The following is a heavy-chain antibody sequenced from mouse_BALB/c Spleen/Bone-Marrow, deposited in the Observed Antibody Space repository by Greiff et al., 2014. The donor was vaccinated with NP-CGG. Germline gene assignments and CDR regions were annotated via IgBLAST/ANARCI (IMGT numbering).Heavy chain of an antibody. D-gene: IGHD2-4*01. CDR2: ISSGGSYT. V-gene: IGHV5-9-4*01. CDR1: GFTFSSYA. Sequence: EVHLVESGGGLVKPGGSLKLSCAASGFTFSSYAMSWVRQSPEKRLEWVAEISSGGSYTYYPDTVTGRFTISRDNAKNTLYLEXXXXXXXXTAMYYCARRDYDVGYYAMDYWGQGTSVTVSS. J-gene: IGHJ4*01. CDR3: ARRDYDVGYYAMDY.